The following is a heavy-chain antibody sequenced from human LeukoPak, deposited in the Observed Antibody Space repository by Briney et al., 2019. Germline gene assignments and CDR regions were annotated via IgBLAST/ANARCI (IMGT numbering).Heavy chain of an antibody. CDR1: GGSISSYY. CDR3: ARLRGYCSGGSCRPYYYMDV. CDR2: IYNSGST. J-gene: IGHJ6*03. D-gene: IGHD2-15*01. V-gene: IGHV4-59*01. Sequence: ASETLSLTCTVSGGSISSYYWSWIRQPPGKGLGWIGYIYNSGSTNYNPSLKSRVTISVDTSKTQFSLKLSSVTAADTAVYYCARLRGYCSGGSCRPYYYMDVWGKGTTVTVSS.